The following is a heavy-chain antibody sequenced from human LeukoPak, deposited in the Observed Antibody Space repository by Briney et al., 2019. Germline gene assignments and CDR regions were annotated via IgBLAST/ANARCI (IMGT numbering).Heavy chain of an antibody. CDR1: GFTFSSYS. Sequence: PGGSLRLSCAASGFTFSSYSMNWVRQAPGKGLEWVSSISSSSSYIYYADSVKGRFTISRDNAKNSLYLQMNSLRAEDTAVYYCATHYDFWSGSLLRAEKLHYMDVWGKGTTVTVSS. J-gene: IGHJ6*03. D-gene: IGHD3-3*01. CDR2: ISSSSSYI. CDR3: ATHYDFWSGSLLRAEKLHYMDV. V-gene: IGHV3-21*01.